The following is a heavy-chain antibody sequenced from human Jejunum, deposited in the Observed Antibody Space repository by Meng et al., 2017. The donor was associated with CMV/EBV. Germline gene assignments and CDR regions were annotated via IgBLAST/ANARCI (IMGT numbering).Heavy chain of an antibody. CDR1: GFTFSSYW. Sequence: APLVECGGGLVQPWGSLRPCGATSGFTFSSYWMHWVRQAQGKGLVWVSRINSDGSSTSYADSVKGRFTISRDNAKNTLYLQMNSLRAEDTAVYYCAREVGAQDYWGQGTLVTVSS. D-gene: IGHD6-6*01. J-gene: IGHJ4*02. CDR2: INSDGSST. V-gene: IGHV3-74*01. CDR3: AREVGAQDY.